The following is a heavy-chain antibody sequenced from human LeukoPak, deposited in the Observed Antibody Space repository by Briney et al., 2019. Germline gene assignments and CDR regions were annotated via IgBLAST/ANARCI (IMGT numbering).Heavy chain of an antibody. V-gene: IGHV4-61*02. CDR3: ARDVGSGWYQSYYFDY. CDR1: GGSISSGSYY. J-gene: IGHJ4*02. CDR2: IYTSGST. D-gene: IGHD6-19*01. Sequence: PSQTLSLTCTVSGGSISSGSYYWSWIRQPAGEGLEWIGRIYTSGSTNYNPSLKSRVTISVDTSKNQFSLKLSSVTAADTAVYYCARDVGSGWYQSYYFDYWGQGTLVTVSS.